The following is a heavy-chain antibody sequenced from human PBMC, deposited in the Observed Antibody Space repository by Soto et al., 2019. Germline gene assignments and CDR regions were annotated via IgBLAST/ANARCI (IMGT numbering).Heavy chain of an antibody. CDR2: IWYDGSDQ. CDR3: ARDRVAGTGGADY. V-gene: IGHV3-33*01. CDR1: GFTFSTYG. J-gene: IGHJ4*02. D-gene: IGHD6-19*01. Sequence: QVHLVDSGGGVVQPGRSLRLSCAASGFTFSTYGMHWVRQAPGKGLEWVAVIWYDGSDQKYADSVKGRFTISRDNSKGTLSLQMNSLRAEDTAVYSCARDRVAGTGGADYWGQGTLVTVSS.